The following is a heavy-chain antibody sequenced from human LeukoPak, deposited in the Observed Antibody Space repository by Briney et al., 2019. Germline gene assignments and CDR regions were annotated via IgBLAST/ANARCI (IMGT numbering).Heavy chain of an antibody. V-gene: IGHV3-30*18. Sequence: PGGSLRLSCAASGFIFSSYGMHWVRQAPGKGLEWVAVISYDGSNEYFADSVKGRFTVSRDNSKNTLYLQMNSLRPEDTAVYYCAKDLGVGAYLLFDYITSGLDSWGQGTLVTVSS. J-gene: IGHJ4*02. D-gene: IGHD2/OR15-2a*01. CDR3: AKDLGVGAYLLFDYITSGLDS. CDR1: GFIFSSYG. CDR2: ISYDGSNE.